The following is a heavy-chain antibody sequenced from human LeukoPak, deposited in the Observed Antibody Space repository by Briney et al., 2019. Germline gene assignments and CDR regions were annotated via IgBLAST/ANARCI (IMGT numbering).Heavy chain of an antibody. Sequence: ASVKVSCKASGGTFSSYAISWVRQAPGQGLEWMGGIIPIFGTANYAQKFQGRVTITADESTSTAYMELSSLRSDDTAVYYCARGPPNWGYDYWGPGTLVTVSS. CDR2: IIPIFGTA. V-gene: IGHV1-69*13. CDR3: ARGPPNWGYDY. J-gene: IGHJ4*02. CDR1: GGTFSSYA. D-gene: IGHD7-27*01.